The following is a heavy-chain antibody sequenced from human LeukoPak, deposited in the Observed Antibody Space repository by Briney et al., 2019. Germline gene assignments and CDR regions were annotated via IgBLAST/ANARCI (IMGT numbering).Heavy chain of an antibody. CDR1: GFTFSSYA. CDR3: AKGVDIVVVPAAMDYGMDV. V-gene: IGHV3-23*01. CDR2: ISGSGGST. J-gene: IGHJ6*02. Sequence: GGSLRLYCAASGFTFSSYAMSWVRQAPGKGLEWVSAISGSGGSTYYADSVKGRFTISRDNSKNTLYPQMNSLRAEDTAVYYCAKGVDIVVVPAAMDYGMDVWGQGTTVTVSS. D-gene: IGHD2-2*01.